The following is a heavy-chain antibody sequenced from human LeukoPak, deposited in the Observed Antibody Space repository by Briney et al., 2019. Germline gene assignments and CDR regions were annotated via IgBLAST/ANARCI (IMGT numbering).Heavy chain of an antibody. Sequence: GGSLRLSCAASGFTSSTYAMNWVRQAPGMGLEWVSVISGSGGRTKYADSAKGRFTISRDNSKNTLYLQMNSLRAEDTAVYYCAKDYDYVWGSYDNYFDYWGQGTLVTVSS. CDR2: ISGSGGRT. J-gene: IGHJ4*02. CDR1: GFTSSTYA. D-gene: IGHD3-16*01. V-gene: IGHV3-23*01. CDR3: AKDYDYVWGSYDNYFDY.